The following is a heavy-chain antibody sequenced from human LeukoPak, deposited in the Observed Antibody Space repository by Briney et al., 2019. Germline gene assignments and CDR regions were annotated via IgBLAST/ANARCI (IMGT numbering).Heavy chain of an antibody. CDR2: IRYDGSNK. V-gene: IGHV3-30*02. CDR1: GFTFSSYG. CDR3: ARDSGYGFWSGYFAIDY. J-gene: IGHJ4*02. Sequence: GGSLRLSCAASGFTFSSYGMHWVRQAPGKGLEWVAFIRYDGSNKYYADSVKGRFTISRDNSKNTLYVQVNSLRAEDTAVYYCARDSGYGFWSGYFAIDYWGQGTLVTVSS. D-gene: IGHD3-3*01.